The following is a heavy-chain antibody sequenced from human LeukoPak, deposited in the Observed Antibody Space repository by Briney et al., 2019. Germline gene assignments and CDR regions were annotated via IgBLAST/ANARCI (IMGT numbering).Heavy chain of an antibody. J-gene: IGHJ4*02. CDR3: ARPQLETYYYDSSGYTPFDY. D-gene: IGHD3-22*01. CDR1: GGSFSGYY. V-gene: IGHV4-34*01. CDR2: INHSGST. Sequence: PSETLSLTCAVYGGSFSGYYWSWIRQPPGKGLEWIGEINHSGSTNYNPSLKSRVTISVDTSKNQFSLKLSSVTAADTAVYYCARPQLETYYYDSSGYTPFDYWGQGTLVTVSS.